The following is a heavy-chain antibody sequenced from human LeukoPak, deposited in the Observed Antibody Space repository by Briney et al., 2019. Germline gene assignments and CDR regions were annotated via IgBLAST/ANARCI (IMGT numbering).Heavy chain of an antibody. CDR1: GFTFSSYG. V-gene: IGHV3-30*18. J-gene: IGHJ6*02. CDR3: AKGDSSSFPLYYYGMDV. CDR2: ISYDGSNK. Sequence: GGSLRLSCAASGFTFSSYGMHWVRQAPGKGLEWVAVISYDGSNKYYAVSVKGRFTISRDNSKNTLYLQMNSLRAEDTAVYYCAKGDSSSFPLYYYGMDVWGQGTTVTVSS. D-gene: IGHD6-13*01.